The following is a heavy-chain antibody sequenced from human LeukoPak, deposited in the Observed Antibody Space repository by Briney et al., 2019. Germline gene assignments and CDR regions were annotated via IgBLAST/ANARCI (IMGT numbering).Heavy chain of an antibody. V-gene: IGHV4-59*08. CDR3: ARQGVGYCTNGVCPYYFDY. Sequence: SETLSLTCTVSGGSINYYYWMWIRQPPGKGLEWIGYIYYSGGTHYNPSLKSRVTMLVDTSKNQFSLKLSSVTAADTAVYYCARQGVGYCTNGVCPYYFDYWGQGTLVTVSS. CDR1: GGSINYYY. J-gene: IGHJ4*02. CDR2: IYYSGGT. D-gene: IGHD2-8*01.